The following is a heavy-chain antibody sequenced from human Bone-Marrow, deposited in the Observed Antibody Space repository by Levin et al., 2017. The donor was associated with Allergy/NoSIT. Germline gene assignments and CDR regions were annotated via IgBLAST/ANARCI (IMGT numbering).Heavy chain of an antibody. CDR1: GFSFSNRFSNYG. V-gene: IGHV3-30*18. J-gene: IGHJ4*02. D-gene: IGHD6-13*01. CDR3: AKERLRAAAEIDY. Sequence: GESLKISCAASGFSFSNRFSNYGMHWVRQAPGKGLEWVAFISFDGTNENYADSVRGRFTISRDNFNNALFLQINTLRPDDTAVYYCAKERLRAAAEIDYWGQGTLVTVSS. CDR2: ISFDGTNE.